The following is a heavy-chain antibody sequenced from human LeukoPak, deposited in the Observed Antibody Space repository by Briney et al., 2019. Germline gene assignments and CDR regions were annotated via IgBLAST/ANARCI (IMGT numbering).Heavy chain of an antibody. CDR3: VRGPEYGYRLDYFDN. D-gene: IGHD4-17*01. CDR2: IKQDGTE. J-gene: IGHJ4*02. V-gene: IGHV3-7*01. Sequence: GGSLRLSCAASGFTFRRHWMSWVRQAPGKGPEWVAHIKQDGTEYYVDSVKGRFIISRDNAKNSLYLQMNSLRAEDTAVYTCVRGPEYGYRLDYFDNWGQGTLVTVSS. CDR1: GFTFRRHW.